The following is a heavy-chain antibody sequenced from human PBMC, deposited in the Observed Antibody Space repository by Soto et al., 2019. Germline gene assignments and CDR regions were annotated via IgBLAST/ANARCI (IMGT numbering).Heavy chain of an antibody. V-gene: IGHV3-74*01. CDR3: ARGIPSEGFDP. CDR2: INSDGSST. J-gene: IGHJ5*02. Sequence: GGSLRLSCAASGFTFSDHYMSWVRQAPGKGLVWVSRINSDGSSTSYADSVKGRFTISGDNAKNTLYLQMNSLRAEDTAVYYCARGIPSEGFDPWGQGTLVTVSS. CDR1: GFTFSDHY.